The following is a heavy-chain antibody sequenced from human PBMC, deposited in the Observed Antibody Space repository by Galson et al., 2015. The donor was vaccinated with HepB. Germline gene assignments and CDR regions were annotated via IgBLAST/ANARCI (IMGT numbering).Heavy chain of an antibody. Sequence: RLSCAPLGLPFSSSVFPGFGRAPGKGLEGVAVISYEGSNKYKADSVKGRFTNSRDNSKNTPYLQMNSLRAEDTAVYYCAADLPSFIAVAGTGGNYWGQGTLVTVSS. D-gene: IGHD6-19*01. CDR1: GLPFSSSV. J-gene: IGHJ4*02. CDR3: AADLPSFIAVAGTGGNY. V-gene: IGHV3-30*03. CDR2: ISYEGSNK.